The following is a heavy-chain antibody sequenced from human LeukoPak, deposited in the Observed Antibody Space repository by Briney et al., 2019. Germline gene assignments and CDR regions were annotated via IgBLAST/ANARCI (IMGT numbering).Heavy chain of an antibody. V-gene: IGHV3-48*01. J-gene: IGHJ4*02. CDR2: ISSSSDTI. CDR1: GFTFSSYS. Sequence: GGSLRLSCAASGFTFSSYSMNWVRQAPGKGLEWVSYISSSSDTIYYADSVKGRFTISRDNSKNTLYLQMNSLRAEDTAVYYCARPDGYNYFDYWGQGTLVTVSS. D-gene: IGHD5-24*01. CDR3: ARPDGYNYFDY.